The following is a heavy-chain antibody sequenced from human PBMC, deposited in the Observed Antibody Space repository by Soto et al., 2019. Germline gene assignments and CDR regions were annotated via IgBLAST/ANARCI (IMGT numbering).Heavy chain of an antibody. J-gene: IGHJ6*02. D-gene: IGHD3-22*01. V-gene: IGHV3-11*01. CDR1: GFDFSDFY. CDR2: ISGSVTII. CDR3: ARESMKSPTHGMDV. Sequence: QVHVVQSGGGLVKPGGSLRLSCAASGFDFSDFYMSWIRQAPGKGLEWVAYISGSVTIIFYSDSVKSRFSISRGDPNNSVCLQVDSLRVDDTAVYYCARESMKSPTHGMDVWGQGTTVTVSS.